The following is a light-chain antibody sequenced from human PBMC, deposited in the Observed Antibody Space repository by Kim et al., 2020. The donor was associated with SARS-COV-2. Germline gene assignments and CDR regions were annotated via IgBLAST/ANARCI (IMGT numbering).Light chain of an antibody. CDR2: GKN. CDR3: SSRDSNDNVV. V-gene: IGLV3-19*01. Sequence: VALGQTARIPCRGGVLCRYYATGSQQKPGQPPILVSYGKNNRPAGIPNRFSGSSSGNTASLTITGSQADDEADYYCSSRDSNDNVVFGGGTQLTVL. CDR1: VLCRYY. J-gene: IGLJ2*01.